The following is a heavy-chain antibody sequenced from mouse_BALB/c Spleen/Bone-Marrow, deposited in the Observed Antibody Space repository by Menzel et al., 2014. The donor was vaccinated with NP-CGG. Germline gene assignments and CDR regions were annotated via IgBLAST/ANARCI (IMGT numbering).Heavy chain of an antibody. CDR3: ARVHYYGYEAY. D-gene: IGHD1-2*01. CDR1: GFDSSRYW. CDR2: INPDSSTI. J-gene: IGHJ3*01. Sequence: EVKLQESGGGLVQPGGSLKLSCAASGFDSSRYWMSWVRQAPGKGLEWIGEINPDSSTINYTPSLKDKFIISRDNAKNTLYLQMSKVRSEDTALYYCARVHYYGYEAYWGQGTLVTVSA. V-gene: IGHV4-1*02.